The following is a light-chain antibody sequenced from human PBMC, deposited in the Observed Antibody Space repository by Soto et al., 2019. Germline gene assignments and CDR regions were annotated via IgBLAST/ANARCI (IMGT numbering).Light chain of an antibody. V-gene: IGKV1-9*01. CDR2: AAS. J-gene: IGKJ3*01. CDR1: QGISTY. Sequence: DIQLTQSPSFLSASVGDRVIITCRASQGISTYLAWYQQRPGKAPKLLIYAASTLQTGVPSGFGGSGSGTEFTLTISSLQPEDFATYYCQELNSYSFTFGPGTKVDIK. CDR3: QELNSYSFT.